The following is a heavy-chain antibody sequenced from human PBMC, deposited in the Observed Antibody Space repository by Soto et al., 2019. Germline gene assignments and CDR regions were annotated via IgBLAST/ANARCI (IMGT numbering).Heavy chain of an antibody. Sequence: QVQLVQSGAEVKKPGASVKVSCKASGYTFIDYFIHWVRQAPGQGLEWMGWINPNSGDTNYAQSFQGRVTMPSDTSVTTAFMELSSLISDDTAVYFCARGALSGFFIYWGQGALVTVSA. D-gene: IGHD3-3*01. CDR1: GYTFIDYF. J-gene: IGHJ4*02. CDR3: ARGALSGFFIY. V-gene: IGHV1-2*02. CDR2: INPNSGDT.